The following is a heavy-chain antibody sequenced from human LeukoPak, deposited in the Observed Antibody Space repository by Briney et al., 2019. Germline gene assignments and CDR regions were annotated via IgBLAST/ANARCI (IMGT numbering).Heavy chain of an antibody. CDR2: IYYSGST. V-gene: IGHV4-59*01. CDR1: GGSISSYY. J-gene: IGHJ4*02. CDR3: ARYYDSSGYYANFDY. D-gene: IGHD3-22*01. Sequence: SETLSLTCTVSGGSISSYYWSWIRQPPGKGLECIGYIYYSGSTNYNPSLKSRVTISVDTSKNQFSLKLSSVTAADTAVYYCARYYDSSGYYANFDYWGQGTLVTVSS.